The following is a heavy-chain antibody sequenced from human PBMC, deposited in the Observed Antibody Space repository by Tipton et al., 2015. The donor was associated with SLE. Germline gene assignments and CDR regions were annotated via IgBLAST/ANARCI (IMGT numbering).Heavy chain of an antibody. Sequence: TLSLTCTVSGGSITSYYWSWIRQPPGKGLEWIGYIYYSGSTNYNPSLKSRVTISVDTSKNQFSLKLSSVTTADTAVYYCARDPRGYSSGWYAFDTWGQGTMVTVSS. CDR3: ARDPRGYSSGWYAFDT. CDR2: IYYSGST. J-gene: IGHJ3*02. CDR1: GGSITSYY. D-gene: IGHD6-19*01. V-gene: IGHV4-59*01.